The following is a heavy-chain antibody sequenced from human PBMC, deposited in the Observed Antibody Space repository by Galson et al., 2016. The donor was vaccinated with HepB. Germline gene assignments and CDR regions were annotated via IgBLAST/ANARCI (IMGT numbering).Heavy chain of an antibody. V-gene: IGHV3-23*01. CDR3: ASHAASGSYSDYFPH. Sequence: SLRLSCAASGPTFSSYAMAWVRQAPGKGLEWVSTITDNGGHTYYADSVKGRFTISRDNSKNTLYLQMNSLRAEDTALYYCASHAASGSYSDYFPHWGQGPLVTVSS. CDR2: ITDNGGHT. J-gene: IGHJ4*02. D-gene: IGHD3-10*01. CDR1: GPTFSSYA.